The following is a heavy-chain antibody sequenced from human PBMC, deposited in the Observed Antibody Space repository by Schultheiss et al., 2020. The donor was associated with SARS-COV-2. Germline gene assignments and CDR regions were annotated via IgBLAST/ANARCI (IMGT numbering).Heavy chain of an antibody. Sequence: SQTLSLTCTVSGGSINEKYCGWIRQPPGQGLEWIGSIYYTGANYYNPSLKSRVMISVDTSTNQVSLSLSDVTAADTAVYYCARRTSDSGYDVIDYWGQGTLVTVSS. CDR1: GGSINEKY. CDR2: IYYTGAN. CDR3: ARRTSDSGYDVIDY. J-gene: IGHJ4*02. V-gene: IGHV4-39*01. D-gene: IGHD5-12*01.